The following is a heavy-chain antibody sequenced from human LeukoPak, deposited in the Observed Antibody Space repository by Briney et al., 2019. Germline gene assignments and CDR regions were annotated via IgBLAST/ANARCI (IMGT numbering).Heavy chain of an antibody. J-gene: IGHJ4*02. V-gene: IGHV3-15*01. CDR3: TTDPHYYDSSGYFFPPLS. CDR1: GFTFSNAW. Sequence: GGSLRLSCAASGFTFSNAWMSWVRQAPGKGLEGVGRIKREPDGGTTDLAAPVKGRVTLSRDDSNNPLYLQTHSLKTEDTAVYYCTTDPHYYDSSGYFFPPLSWGQGTLVTVSS. D-gene: IGHD3-22*01. CDR2: IKREPDGGTT.